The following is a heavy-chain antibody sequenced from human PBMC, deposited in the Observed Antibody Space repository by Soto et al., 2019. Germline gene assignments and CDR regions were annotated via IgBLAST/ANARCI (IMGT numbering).Heavy chain of an antibody. D-gene: IGHD3-22*01. V-gene: IGHV1-69*01. CDR3: AGRLTYYYDSSGYSTEGWFDP. CDR1: GGTFSSYA. CDR2: IIPIFGTA. J-gene: IGHJ5*02. Sequence: QVQLVQSGAEVKKPGSSVKVSCKASGGTFSSYAISWVRQAPGQGLEWMGGIIPIFGTANYAQKFQGRVTITADESTSTAYMELSSLRSEDTAVYYCAGRLTYYYDSSGYSTEGWFDPWGQGTLVTVSS.